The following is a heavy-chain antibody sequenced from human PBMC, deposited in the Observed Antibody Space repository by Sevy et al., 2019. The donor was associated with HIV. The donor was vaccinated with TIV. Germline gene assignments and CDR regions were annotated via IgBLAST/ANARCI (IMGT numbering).Heavy chain of an antibody. J-gene: IGHJ3*02. D-gene: IGHD3-22*01. Sequence: GGSLRLSCAASGFTFSSYWMSWVRQAPGKGLEWVANIKQDGSEKYYVDSVKGRFTISRDNAKNSLYLQMNSLRAEDTAVYYCARDLNYYDSSRYLVDAFDIWGQGTMVTVSS. CDR3: ARDLNYYDSSRYLVDAFDI. CDR2: IKQDGSEK. CDR1: GFTFSSYW. V-gene: IGHV3-7*01.